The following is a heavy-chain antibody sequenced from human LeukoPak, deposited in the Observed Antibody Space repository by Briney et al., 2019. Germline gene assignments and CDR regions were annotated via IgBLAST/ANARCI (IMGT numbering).Heavy chain of an antibody. CDR1: GYTFTSYH. Sequence: VASVKVSCKASGYTFTSYHMHWGRQALGQGLEWMGWINPNSGGANYSQKFQGRVTMTTDTSISTAYMGMSRLRSDDTAVYYCARERRYFGGNWFDPWGQGTLVTVSS. D-gene: IGHD3-9*01. CDR2: INPNSGGA. J-gene: IGHJ5*02. V-gene: IGHV1-2*02. CDR3: ARERRYFGGNWFDP.